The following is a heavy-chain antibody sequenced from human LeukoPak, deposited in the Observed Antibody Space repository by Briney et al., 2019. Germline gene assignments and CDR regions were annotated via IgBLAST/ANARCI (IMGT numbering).Heavy chain of an antibody. CDR2: ISWNSGNI. Sequence: GGSLRLSCAASGFNFDDCAMHWVRQAPGKGLEWVSGISWNSGNIGYADSVKGRFTISRDNAKNSLYLQMNSLRAEDTALYYCAKGREPNKIACYFDSWGQGTLVTVSS. CDR3: AKGREPNKIACYFDS. CDR1: GFNFDDCA. V-gene: IGHV3-9*01. D-gene: IGHD1-26*01. J-gene: IGHJ4*02.